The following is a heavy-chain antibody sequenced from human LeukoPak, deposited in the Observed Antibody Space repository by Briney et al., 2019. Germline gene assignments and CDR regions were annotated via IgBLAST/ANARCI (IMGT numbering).Heavy chain of an antibody. V-gene: IGHV3-30*18. Sequence: GRSLRLSCAASGFTFSSYDIHWVRQAPGKGLEWVAVISYDGSNKYYADSVKGRFTISRDNSKNTLYLQMNSLMTEDTAVYYCAKGYSSGWSIFDYWGQGTLVTVSS. CDR2: ISYDGSNK. CDR3: AKGYSSGWSIFDY. CDR1: GFTFSSYD. D-gene: IGHD6-19*01. J-gene: IGHJ4*02.